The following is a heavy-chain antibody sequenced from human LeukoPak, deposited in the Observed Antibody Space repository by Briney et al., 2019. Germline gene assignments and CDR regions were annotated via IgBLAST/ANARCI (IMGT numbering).Heavy chain of an antibody. CDR3: ARGRSGLYEPGHYYMHV. Sequence: ASVKVSCKASGYTFTGYYMHWVRQAPGQGLEWMGRINPNSGGTNYAQKFQGRVTITRDTSISTAYMELSRLRSEDTAVYYCARGRSGLYEPGHYYMHVWGKGTTVTVSS. CDR1: GYTFTGYY. V-gene: IGHV1-2*02. CDR2: INPNSGGT. J-gene: IGHJ6*03. D-gene: IGHD3-16*01.